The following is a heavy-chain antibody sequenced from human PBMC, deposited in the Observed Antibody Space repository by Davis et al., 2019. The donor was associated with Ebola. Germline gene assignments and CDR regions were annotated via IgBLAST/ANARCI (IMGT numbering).Heavy chain of an antibody. CDR2: MNPDSTNA. CDR1: GYTFSTYD. Sequence: ASVKVSCKASGYTFSTYDINWVRQASGQGLEWMGWMNPDSTNAAYAQKFRGRVTMTTDTSTSTAYMELRSLRSDDTAVYYCAGTGMAVGMDVWGQGTTVTVSS. D-gene: IGHD6-13*01. J-gene: IGHJ6*02. V-gene: IGHV1-8*01. CDR3: AGTGMAVGMDV.